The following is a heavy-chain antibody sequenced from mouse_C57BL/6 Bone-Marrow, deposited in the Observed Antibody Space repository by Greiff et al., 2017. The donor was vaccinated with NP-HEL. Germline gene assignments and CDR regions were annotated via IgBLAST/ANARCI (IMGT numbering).Heavy chain of an antibody. J-gene: IGHJ1*03. D-gene: IGHD1-1*01. Sequence: QVQLQQPGAELVKPGASVKLSCKASGYTFTSYWMHWVKQRPGRGLEWIGRIDPNSGGTKYNEKFKSKATLTVDKPSSTAYMQLSSLTSEDSAVYYCASITTVVATETGYFDVWGTGTTVTVSS. CDR3: ASITTVVATETGYFDV. V-gene: IGHV1-72*01. CDR1: GYTFTSYW. CDR2: IDPNSGGT.